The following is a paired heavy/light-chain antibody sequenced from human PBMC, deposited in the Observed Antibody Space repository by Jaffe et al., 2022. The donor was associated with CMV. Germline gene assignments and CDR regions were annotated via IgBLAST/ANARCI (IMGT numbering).Heavy chain of an antibody. CDR2: ISSDGGNE. J-gene: IGHJ4*02. D-gene: IGHD1-26*01. Sequence: QVQLVESGGGVVQPGRSLRLSCAASGFTFSSYGMHWVRQAPGKGLEWVALISSDGGNEYYVDSVKGRFTISRDNSKNMLSLQMNSLRADDTAVYYCARHRAVGAITRDSFESWGQGTLVTVSS. V-gene: IGHV3-30*03. CDR1: GFTFSSYG. CDR3: ARHRAVGAITRDSFES.
Light chain of an antibody. J-gene: IGKJ4*01. V-gene: IGKV1-39*01. Sequence: DIQMTQSPSSLSASVGDRVIITCRASQTIGSFLNWYQSKPGTAPKLLIYAASNLQRGVPSRFSGSGSGTDFTLTISNLQPEDSTTYYCQQSYSLPLTFGGGTKVEIK. CDR2: AAS. CDR3: QQSYSLPLT. CDR1: QTIGSF.